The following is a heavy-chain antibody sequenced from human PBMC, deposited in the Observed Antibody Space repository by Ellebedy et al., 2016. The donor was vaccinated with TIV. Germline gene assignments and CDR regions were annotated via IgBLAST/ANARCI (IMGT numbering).Heavy chain of an antibody. CDR1: GYSFANYW. CDR2: IDPSDHYT. D-gene: IGHD3-22*01. Sequence: GESLKISCRGSGYSFANYWITWVRQMPGKGLEWMGRIDPSDHYTNYSPSFQGQVTISADKSINSAYLQWSSLKASDTAMYYCAGTSYYDSSGSLPFDYWGQGTLVTVSS. J-gene: IGHJ4*02. V-gene: IGHV5-10-1*01. CDR3: AGTSYYDSSGSLPFDY.